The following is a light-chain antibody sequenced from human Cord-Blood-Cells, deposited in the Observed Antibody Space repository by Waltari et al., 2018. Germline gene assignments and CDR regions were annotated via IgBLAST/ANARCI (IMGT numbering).Light chain of an antibody. J-gene: IGLJ3*02. V-gene: IGLV2-14*01. CDR2: DVS. CDR3: SSYTSSSTWV. CDR1: SSDVGGYNY. Sequence: QSALTQPASVSGSPGQSITISCTGTSSDVGGYNYVSWYQQHPGKAPKLMIYDVSKRPAGVSHRCSGSKSGTTASLTISGLQAEDEADYCCSSYTSSSTWVFGGGTKLTVL.